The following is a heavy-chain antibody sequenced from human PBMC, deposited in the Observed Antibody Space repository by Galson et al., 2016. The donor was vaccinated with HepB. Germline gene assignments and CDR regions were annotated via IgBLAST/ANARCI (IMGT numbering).Heavy chain of an antibody. V-gene: IGHV3-48*03. J-gene: IGHJ4*02. CDR2: ISSSGSAI. D-gene: IGHD2-21*01. Sequence: SYISSSGSAIYYADSMKGRFTVSRDNAKNSQCLQMNSLRAEDTAVYYCARAGTKLFAFVSWGQGTLVTVSS. CDR3: ARAGTKLFAFVS.